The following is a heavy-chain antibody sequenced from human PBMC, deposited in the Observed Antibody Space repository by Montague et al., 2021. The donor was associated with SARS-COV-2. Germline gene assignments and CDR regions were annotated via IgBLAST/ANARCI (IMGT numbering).Heavy chain of an antibody. CDR2: ITGTNNGI. CDR1: GFTFSDFY. Sequence: LSCAGSGFTFSDFYINLFRQAPVKGLEWLSFITGTNNGIRYSDSVKGRFTVSRDNAHSSVYLHLDSLTAEDAAVYYCARSLFYGSGGYFDFWGQGTLVAVSS. CDR3: ARSLFYGSGGYFDF. V-gene: IGHV3-11*03. D-gene: IGHD3-10*01. J-gene: IGHJ4*02.